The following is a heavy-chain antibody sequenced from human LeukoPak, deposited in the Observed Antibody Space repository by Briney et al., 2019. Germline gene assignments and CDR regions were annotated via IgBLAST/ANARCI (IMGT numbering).Heavy chain of an antibody. CDR3: AKRIVGPYFYYFDY. D-gene: IGHD1-26*01. CDR1: GFTFSSYG. J-gene: IGHJ4*02. V-gene: IGHV3-30*18. CDR2: ISYDGSNK. Sequence: PGRSLRLSCAASGFTFSSYGMHWVRQAPGKGLEWVAVISYDGSNKYYADSVKGRFTISRDNSKNTLYLQMNSLRAEDTAVYYCAKRIVGPYFYYFDYWGQGTLVTVS.